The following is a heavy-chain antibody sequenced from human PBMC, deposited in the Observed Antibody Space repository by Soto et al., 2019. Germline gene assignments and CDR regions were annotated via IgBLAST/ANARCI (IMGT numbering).Heavy chain of an antibody. J-gene: IGHJ4*02. CDR1: GFTFSTYS. D-gene: IGHD2-15*01. V-gene: IGHV3-21*01. Sequence: GGSLRLSCAASGFTFSTYSMNWVRQAPGKGLEWVSFISSSSSYMNYADSVKGRFTISRDNAKNSLYLQMNSLRAEDTAVYYCARDGYCSGGSCYSVPVFDYWGQGTLVTVSS. CDR2: ISSSSSYM. CDR3: ARDGYCSGGSCYSVPVFDY.